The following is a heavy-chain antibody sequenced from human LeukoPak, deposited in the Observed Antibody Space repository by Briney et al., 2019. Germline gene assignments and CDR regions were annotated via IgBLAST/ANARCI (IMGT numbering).Heavy chain of an antibody. D-gene: IGHD6-6*01. CDR1: GGSISSYY. Sequence: SETLSLTCTVSGGSISSYYWSWIRQPPGKGLEWIGYIYYSGSTNYNPSLKSRVTVSVDTSKNQFSLKLSSVTAADTAVYHCAGGIAARIDFDYWGQGTLVTVSS. J-gene: IGHJ4*02. V-gene: IGHV4-59*01. CDR3: AGGIAARIDFDY. CDR2: IYYSGST.